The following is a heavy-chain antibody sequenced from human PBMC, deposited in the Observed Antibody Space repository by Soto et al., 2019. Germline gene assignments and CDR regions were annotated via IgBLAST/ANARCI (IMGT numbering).Heavy chain of an antibody. CDR2: INHSGST. J-gene: IGHJ6*03. Sequence: SETLSLTCAVYGGSFSGYYWSWIRQPPGKGLEWIGEINHSGSTNYNPSLKSRVTISVDTSKNQFSLKLSSVTAADTAVYYCAKGRHDYSNQLPRYYMDVWGKGTTVTVSS. D-gene: IGHD4-4*01. CDR1: GGSFSGYY. V-gene: IGHV4-34*01. CDR3: AKGRHDYSNQLPRYYMDV.